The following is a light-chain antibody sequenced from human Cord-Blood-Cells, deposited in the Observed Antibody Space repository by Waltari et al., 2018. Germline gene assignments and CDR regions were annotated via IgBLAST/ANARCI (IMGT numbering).Light chain of an antibody. CDR3: QQSYSTPYT. Sequence: DIQMTQSPSSLSASVGHRVTITCRASQSMSSYLNWYQQKPGKAPKLLIYAASSLQSGVPSRFSGSGSGTDFTLTISSLQPEDFATYYCQQSYSTPYTFGQGTKLEIK. CDR2: AAS. CDR1: QSMSSY. V-gene: IGKV1-39*01. J-gene: IGKJ2*01.